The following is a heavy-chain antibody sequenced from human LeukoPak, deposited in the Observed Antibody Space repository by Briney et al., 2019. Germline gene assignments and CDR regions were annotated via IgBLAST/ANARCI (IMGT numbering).Heavy chain of an antibody. CDR2: IYYSGST. V-gene: IGHV4-59*01. J-gene: IGHJ4*02. CDR3: ASFQLNYFDY. D-gene: IGHD2-2*01. Sequence: SETLSLTCTVSGGSISSYYWSWIRQPPGKGLEWIGYIYYSGSTNYNPSLKSRVTISVDTSKNQFSLKLSSVTAAATAVYYCASFQLNYFDYWGQGTLVTVSS. CDR1: GGSISSYY.